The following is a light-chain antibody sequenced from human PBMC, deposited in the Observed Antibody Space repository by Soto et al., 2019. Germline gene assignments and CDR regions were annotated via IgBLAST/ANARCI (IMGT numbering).Light chain of an antibody. Sequence: QSVLTQPPSASGTPGQTVTISCSGSSFNIGFNYVYWYQQLPGMAPKLLIHSNDERPSGVPDRFSGSKSGTSASLAISGLRSEDEAEYYCAAWADSLSGGVFGTGTKLTVL. V-gene: IGLV1-47*02. CDR3: AAWADSLSGGV. J-gene: IGLJ1*01. CDR2: SND. CDR1: SFNIGFNY.